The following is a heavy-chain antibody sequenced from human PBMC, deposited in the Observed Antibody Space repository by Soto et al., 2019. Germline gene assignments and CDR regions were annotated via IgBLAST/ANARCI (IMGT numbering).Heavy chain of an antibody. V-gene: IGHV4-59*01. D-gene: IGHD6-13*01. Sequence: SETLSLTCTVSGGSISSYYWSWIRQPPGKGLEWIGYIYYRGSTNYNPSLKSRVTISVDTSKNQFSLKLSSVTAADTAVYYCARAAAEGMDVWGQGTTVTVSS. CDR3: ARAAAEGMDV. CDR2: IYYRGST. J-gene: IGHJ6*02. CDR1: GGSISSYY.